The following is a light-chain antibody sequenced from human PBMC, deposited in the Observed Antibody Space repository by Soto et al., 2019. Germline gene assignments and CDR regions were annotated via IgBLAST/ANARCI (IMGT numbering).Light chain of an antibody. CDR3: QQTYNPPWT. CDR2: GAS. V-gene: IGKV1-39*01. Sequence: DIQMTQSPSSVSASVGDRVTITCRAGQTITRYLNWYQQKPGKAPNLLIYGASTLQSGVPSRFTGSGSWTDFTLTISSLQPEDFATYYCQQTYNPPWTFGLGTKVEIK. CDR1: QTITRY. J-gene: IGKJ1*01.